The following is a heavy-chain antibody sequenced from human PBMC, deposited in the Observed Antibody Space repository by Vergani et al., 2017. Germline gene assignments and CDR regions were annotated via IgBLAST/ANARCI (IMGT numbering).Heavy chain of an antibody. CDR3: AKDGKGSGAMDV. J-gene: IGHJ6*04. CDR1: GFTFDDYA. Sequence: EVQLVESGGGLVQPGRSLRLSCAASGFTFDDYAMHWVRQAPGKGLEWVSGISWNSGSIGYADSVKGRFTISRDNAKNSLYLQMNSLRAEDTALYYCAKDGKGSGAMDVWGKGTTVTVSS. D-gene: IGHD6-19*01. CDR2: ISWNSGSI. V-gene: IGHV3-9*01.